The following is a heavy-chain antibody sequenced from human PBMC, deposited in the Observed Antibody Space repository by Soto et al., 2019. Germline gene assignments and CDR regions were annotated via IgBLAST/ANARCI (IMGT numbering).Heavy chain of an antibody. D-gene: IGHD3-3*01. J-gene: IGHJ4*02. CDR2: IYHSGST. CDR3: ARGPPFGR. V-gene: IGHV4-30-2*01. CDR1: GVSISNGGSS. Sequence: SETLSLTCAVAGVSISNGGSSWSRIRQPPGKGLEWSGYIYHSGSTYYNPSLKSRVTISVDRSKNQFSLKLSSVTAADTAVYYCARGPPFGRWGKGTLVTVSS.